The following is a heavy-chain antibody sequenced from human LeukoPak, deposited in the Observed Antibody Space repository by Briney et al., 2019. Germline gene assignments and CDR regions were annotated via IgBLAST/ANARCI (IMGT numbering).Heavy chain of an antibody. Sequence: SETLSLTCTVSGGSIRTYYWSWIRQPPGKGLEWIGYVYTSGSTNYNPSLKSRVTMSLDTSENQFSLKLSSVTAADTAVYYCARGDFYRYYFDYWGQGTLVTVSS. CDR2: VYTSGST. D-gene: IGHD2/OR15-2a*01. CDR3: ARGDFYRYYFDY. CDR1: GGSIRTYY. J-gene: IGHJ4*02. V-gene: IGHV4-4*09.